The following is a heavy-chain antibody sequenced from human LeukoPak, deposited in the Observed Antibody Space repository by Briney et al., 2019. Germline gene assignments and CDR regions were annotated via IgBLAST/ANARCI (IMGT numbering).Heavy chain of an antibody. J-gene: IGHJ6*03. CDR3: ARAPYNWNYEPHYYYYMDV. CDR1: GGTFSSYA. V-gene: IGHV1-69*05. D-gene: IGHD1-7*01. Sequence: SVKVSCKASGGTFSSYAISWVRQAPGQGLEWMGGIIPIFGTANYAQKFQGRVMITTDESTSTAYMELSSLRSEDTAVYYCARAPYNWNYEPHYYYYMDVWGKGTTVTVSS. CDR2: IIPIFGTA.